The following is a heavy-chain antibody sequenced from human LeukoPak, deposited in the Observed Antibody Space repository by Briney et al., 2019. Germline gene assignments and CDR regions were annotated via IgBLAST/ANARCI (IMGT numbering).Heavy chain of an antibody. CDR3: ARGPLLPDY. D-gene: IGHD2-15*01. CDR2: IYTSGST. V-gene: IGHV4-61*02. Sequence: SETLSLTCTVSGGSISSGSYYWSWIRQPAGKGLEWIGRIYTSGSTNYNPSLKSRVTISVDTSKNQSSLKLSSVTAADTAVYYCARGPLLPDYWGQGTLVTVSS. J-gene: IGHJ4*02. CDR1: GGSISSGSYY.